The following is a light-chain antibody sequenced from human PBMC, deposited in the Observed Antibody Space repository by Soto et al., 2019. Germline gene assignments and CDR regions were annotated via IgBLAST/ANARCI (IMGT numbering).Light chain of an antibody. V-gene: IGKV3-20*01. CDR1: RKVSSSY. J-gene: IGKJ1*01. Sequence: EIVLTQSPGTLSLSPGERATFSCRGRRKVSSSYIAWYQQKRGKAPRRLIYGASIRATGIPYRFSGSGSGTDFTLTISRLEPEDFALYYCQQYHTSPLTFGQGTKVDI. CDR3: QQYHTSPLT. CDR2: GAS.